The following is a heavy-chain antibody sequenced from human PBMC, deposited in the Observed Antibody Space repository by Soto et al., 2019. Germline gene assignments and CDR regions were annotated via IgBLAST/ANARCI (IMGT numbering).Heavy chain of an antibody. CDR1: GFSLSNTRMG. CDR3: ARIFVGDGHDYYLDY. V-gene: IGHV2-26*01. J-gene: IGHJ4*02. Sequence: SGPTLVNPAETLTLTCSVSGFSLSNTRMGVTWIRQPPGKALEWLAHIFSDDEKSLITSLKSRLTISKDNSKGQVVLSMTNMDPVDTATYYCARIFVGDGHDYYLDYWGQGTLVTVSS. D-gene: IGHD1-26*01. CDR2: IFSDDEK.